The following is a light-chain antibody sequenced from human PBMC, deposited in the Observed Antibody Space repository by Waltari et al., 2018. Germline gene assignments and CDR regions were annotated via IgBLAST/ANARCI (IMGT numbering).Light chain of an antibody. Sequence: SYELTQPPSVSVSPGQTARINCSGDTLGDKYTCWYKKKPGQSPVLVISQDTKRHSGIPELFSGSNSVNTATLTISGTQATDEADYYCQAWDSITVVFGGGTKLTVL. V-gene: IGLV3-1*01. CDR1: TLGDKY. J-gene: IGLJ2*01. CDR3: QAWDSITVV. CDR2: QDT.